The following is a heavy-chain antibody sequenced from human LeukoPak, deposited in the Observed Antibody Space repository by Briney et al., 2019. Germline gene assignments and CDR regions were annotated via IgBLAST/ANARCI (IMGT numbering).Heavy chain of an antibody. V-gene: IGHV1-2*02. Sequence: ASVKVSCKASGYTFTGYYMHWVRQAPGQGLEWMGWINPNSGGTNYAQKFQGRVTMTRDTSISTAYMELSRLRSDDTAVYYCARDVSPTYSSSSLGGGYWGQGTLVTVSS. J-gene: IGHJ4*02. CDR2: INPNSGGT. D-gene: IGHD6-6*01. CDR1: GYTFTGYY. CDR3: ARDVSPTYSSSSLGGGY.